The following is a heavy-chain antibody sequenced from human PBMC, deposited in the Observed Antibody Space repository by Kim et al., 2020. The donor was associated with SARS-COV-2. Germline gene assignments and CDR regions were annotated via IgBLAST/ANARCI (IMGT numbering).Heavy chain of an antibody. D-gene: IGHD6-13*01. CDR2: IYYSGST. CDR1: GGSISSYY. CDR3: ARRGDSSSPLDY. J-gene: IGHJ4*02. V-gene: IGHV4-59*08. Sequence: SETLSLTCTVSGGSISSYYWSWIRQPPGKGLEWIGYIYYSGSTNYNPSLKSRVTISVDTSKNQFSLKLSSVTAADTAVYYCARRGDSSSPLDYWGQGTLVTVSS.